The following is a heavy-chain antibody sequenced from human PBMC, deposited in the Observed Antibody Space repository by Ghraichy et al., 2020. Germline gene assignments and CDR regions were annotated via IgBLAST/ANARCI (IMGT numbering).Heavy chain of an antibody. CDR3: AQGILVAGTRFPSFAS. CDR1: GLTFSQSG. D-gene: IGHD1-1*01. CDR2: INERATHT. J-gene: IGHJ5*01. V-gene: IGHV3-23*01. Sequence: GGSLRLSCTASGLTFSQSGMTWVRQAPGKGLEWVSTINERATHTYHADSVKGRFTISRDNSKNTLYLQMNSLTVEDTAVYYCAQGILVAGTRFPSFASWGLGTLVTVSS.